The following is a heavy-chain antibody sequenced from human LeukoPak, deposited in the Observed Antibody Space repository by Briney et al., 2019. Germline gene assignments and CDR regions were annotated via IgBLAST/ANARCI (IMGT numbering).Heavy chain of an antibody. Sequence: PGGSLRLSCAASGFTFSSYTMSWVRQAPGKGLEWVSAISGSGGSTYYADSVKGRFTISRDNSKNTLYLQMSSLRAEDTAVYYCAKDPGIVGPDIERFDPWGQGTLVTVSS. D-gene: IGHD1-26*01. CDR1: GFTFSSYT. V-gene: IGHV3-23*01. CDR2: ISGSGGST. J-gene: IGHJ5*02. CDR3: AKDPGIVGPDIERFDP.